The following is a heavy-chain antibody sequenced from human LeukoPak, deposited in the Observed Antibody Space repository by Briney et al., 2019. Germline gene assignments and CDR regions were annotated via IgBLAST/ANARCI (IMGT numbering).Heavy chain of an antibody. J-gene: IGHJ4*02. V-gene: IGHV4-34*01. CDR2: INHTGST. D-gene: IGHD3-16*01. CDR3: ASGRGGPY. CDR1: GGSFSGYY. Sequence: SETLSLTCAVYGGSFSGYYWSWVRQPPGKGVEWVGEINHTGSTNYNPSLKTPVTISVDTSKNQFSLKLSSVTAADTAVYYCASGRGGPYWGQGTLVTVSS.